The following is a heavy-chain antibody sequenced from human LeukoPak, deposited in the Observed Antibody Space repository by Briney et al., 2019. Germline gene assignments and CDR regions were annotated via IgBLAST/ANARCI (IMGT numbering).Heavy chain of an antibody. J-gene: IGHJ4*02. Sequence: SETLSLTCTVSGGSISSSSYYWGWIRQPPGKGLEWIGSIYYSGSTYYNPSLKSRVTISVDTSKNQFSLKLSSVTAADTAVYFCARGRRPAGFSARYYFDSWGQGTLVPVSS. CDR3: ARGRRPAGFSARYYFDS. CDR2: IYYSGST. D-gene: IGHD3-10*01. CDR1: GGSISSSSYY. V-gene: IGHV4-39*07.